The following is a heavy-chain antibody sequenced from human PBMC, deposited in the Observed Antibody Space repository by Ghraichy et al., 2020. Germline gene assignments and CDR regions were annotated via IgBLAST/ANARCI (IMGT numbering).Heavy chain of an antibody. J-gene: IGHJ6*02. CDR3: ASFLGAAGENYFFYGMDV. V-gene: IGHV1-2*02. CDR2: INPKSGGT. CDR1: GYTFTAYY. Sequence: ASVKVSCKASGYTFTAYYMQWVRQAPGQGLEWMGWINPKSGGTNYAQKFQGRVALTRDTSINTAYMELNRLTSDDTAVYYCASFLGAAGENYFFYGMDVWGQGTTVTVS. D-gene: IGHD6-13*01.